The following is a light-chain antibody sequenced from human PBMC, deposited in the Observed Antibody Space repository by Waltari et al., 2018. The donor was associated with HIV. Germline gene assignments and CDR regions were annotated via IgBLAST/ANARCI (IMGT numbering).Light chain of an antibody. J-gene: IGLJ1*01. Sequence: QSALTQPVSVSGSPGQSIAISCTGTNTDVGAYNYVSWFQHHPGKAPKLSIYEVSNRPSGVSNRFSGSKSGDTAFLTISGLQAEDEADYYCWSYTTSDTFVFGTGTKVTVL. V-gene: IGLV2-14*01. CDR1: NTDVGAYNY. CDR2: EVS. CDR3: WSYTTSDTFV.